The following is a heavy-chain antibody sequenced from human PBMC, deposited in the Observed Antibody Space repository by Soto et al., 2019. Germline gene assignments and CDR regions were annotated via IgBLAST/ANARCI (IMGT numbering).Heavy chain of an antibody. CDR3: AKDRKSGSGWYWDY. CDR2: ISGSGGST. D-gene: IGHD6-19*01. V-gene: IGHV3-23*01. J-gene: IGHJ4*02. CDR1: GFTFSSYA. Sequence: EVQVLESGGGLVQPGGSLRLPCAVSGFTFSSYAMSWVRQAPGKGLEWVSGISGSGGSTYSADSVKGRFTISRDNSRNTLFLQMNSLRPEDTAVYYCAKDRKSGSGWYWDYWGQGTLVTVSS.